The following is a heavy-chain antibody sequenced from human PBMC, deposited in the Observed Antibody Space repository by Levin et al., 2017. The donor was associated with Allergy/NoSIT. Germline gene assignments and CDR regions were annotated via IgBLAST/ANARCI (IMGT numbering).Heavy chain of an antibody. J-gene: IGHJ4*02. Sequence: SETLSLTCTVSGGSISTYYWNWIRQTPGKGLEWIGSIHYSGSTRSNPSLKSRLTISVDTSKNQFSLKLTSVTAADTAVYYCARWDYECWSGYYTNWGQGLLVTVS. V-gene: IGHV4-59*13. CDR2: IHYSGST. CDR3: ARWDYECWSGYYTN. D-gene: IGHD3-3*01. CDR1: GGSISTYY.